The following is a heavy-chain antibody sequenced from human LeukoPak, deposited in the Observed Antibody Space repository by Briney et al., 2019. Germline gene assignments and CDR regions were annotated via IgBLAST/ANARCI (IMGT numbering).Heavy chain of an antibody. CDR2: INPNSGGT. CDR3: ARDHMTTADY. D-gene: IGHD4-17*01. V-gene: IGHV1-2*02. Sequence: ASVKVSCKASGYTFTDYYIHWVRQAPGQGLEWLGWINPNSGGTNYAQKFQGRVTMTRDTSISTAYMELSRLRSVDTAVYFCARDHMTTADYWGQGTLVTVSS. CDR1: GYTFTDYY. J-gene: IGHJ4*02.